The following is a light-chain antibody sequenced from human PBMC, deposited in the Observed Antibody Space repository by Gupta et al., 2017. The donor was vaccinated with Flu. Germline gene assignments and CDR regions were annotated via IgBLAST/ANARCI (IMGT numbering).Light chain of an antibody. CDR1: QNINNY. J-gene: IGKJ5*01. CDR2: GAS. CDR3: QQSYSDTIT. Sequence: DIQMTQSPSSLSAPIGDRVTITCRASQNINNYLNWYQQKPGKAPKLLIYGASTLQSGVPSRFSGSGSGTDFTLTISSLQPEDFATYYCQQSYSDTITFGQGTRLDIK. V-gene: IGKV1-39*01.